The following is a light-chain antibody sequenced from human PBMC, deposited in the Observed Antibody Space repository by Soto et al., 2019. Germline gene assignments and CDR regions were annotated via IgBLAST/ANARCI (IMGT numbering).Light chain of an antibody. Sequence: EIVLTQSPGTLSLSPGERATLSCRASQSVSSSYLAWFQQKPGQAPMLLIYDASSRASGIPDRFSGSGSGTDFTLTISRLAPEDSAVFYCQQYGSSPNTFGQGTKLEIK. CDR1: QSVSSSY. CDR2: DAS. V-gene: IGKV3-20*01. CDR3: QQYGSSPNT. J-gene: IGKJ2*01.